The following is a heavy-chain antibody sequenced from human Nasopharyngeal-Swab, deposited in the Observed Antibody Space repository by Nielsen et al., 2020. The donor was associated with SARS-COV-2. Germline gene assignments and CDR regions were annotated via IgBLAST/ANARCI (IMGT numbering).Heavy chain of an antibody. V-gene: IGHV3-30*18. CDR2: ISYEGSIR. Sequence: GESLRLSCAASGFTFNYFGMHWVRQAPGKGPEGVAFISYEGSIRNYIDSVKGRFTVSRDSSKNTVYLQMDSLRPDDTAVYFCAKSMAYFQLSGTYNLDFWGQGTLVTVSS. CDR3: AKSMAYFQLSGTYNLDF. D-gene: IGHD2-21*01. CDR1: GFTFNYFG. J-gene: IGHJ4*02.